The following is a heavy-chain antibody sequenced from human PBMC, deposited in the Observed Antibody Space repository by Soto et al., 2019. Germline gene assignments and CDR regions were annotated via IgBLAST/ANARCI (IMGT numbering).Heavy chain of an antibody. CDR3: ARDRLMATAGTARHYFGLDV. CDR1: GCSINTFY. J-gene: IGHJ6*02. V-gene: IGHV4-4*07. Sequence: SETLSLTCTVSGCSINTFYWSWVRQPAGKGLEWIGRIFSSGSTSFNPSLESRVAMSVDTSKNHFSLNLSSVTAADMAVYYCARDRLMATAGTARHYFGLDVWGQGTTVTVSS. CDR2: IFSSGST. D-gene: IGHD5-18*01.